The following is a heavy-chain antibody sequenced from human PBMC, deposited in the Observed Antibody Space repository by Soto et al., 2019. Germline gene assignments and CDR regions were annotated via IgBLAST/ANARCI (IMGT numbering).Heavy chain of an antibody. CDR1: GFTFTSSA. Sequence: ASVKVSCKASGFTFTSSAVQWVRQARAQRLEGIGWIVVGSGKTNDAPKFQERVTITRDMSTSTAYMELSSPRSEDTAVYYCAAPNHVLRYYDWLFMDVWGQGTTVTVSS. CDR3: AAPNHVLRYYDWLFMDV. V-gene: IGHV1-58*01. CDR2: IVVGSGKT. J-gene: IGHJ6*02. D-gene: IGHD3-9*01.